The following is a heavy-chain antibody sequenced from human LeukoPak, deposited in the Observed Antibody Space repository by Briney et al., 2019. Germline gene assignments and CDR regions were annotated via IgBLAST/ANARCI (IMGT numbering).Heavy chain of an antibody. V-gene: IGHV1-18*01. J-gene: IGHJ4*02. CDR1: GYTFTNYD. Sequence: ASVKVSCRASGYTFTNYDISWVRQAPGQGLESMGWISVYNGNTNYAQKFQGRVTMTTDTFTTTASMELTSLRSDDTAVYYCARSGKWNDLDYWGQGTLVTVSS. D-gene: IGHD1-1*01. CDR2: ISVYNGNT. CDR3: ARSGKWNDLDY.